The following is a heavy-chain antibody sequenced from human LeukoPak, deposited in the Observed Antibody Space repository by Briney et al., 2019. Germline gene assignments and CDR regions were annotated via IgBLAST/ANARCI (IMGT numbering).Heavy chain of an antibody. Sequence: SETLSLTCTVSGGSISRYYWSWIRQPPGKGLEWIGYISYTGSTTYNSSLKSRVTISLDTSKNQFSLKLSSVTAADTAVYYCARTTEGGYSYGYFYYYYMDVWGKGTTVTISS. CDR2: ISYTGST. CDR1: GGSISRYY. CDR3: ARTTEGGYSYGYFYYYYMDV. J-gene: IGHJ6*03. D-gene: IGHD5-18*01. V-gene: IGHV4-59*01.